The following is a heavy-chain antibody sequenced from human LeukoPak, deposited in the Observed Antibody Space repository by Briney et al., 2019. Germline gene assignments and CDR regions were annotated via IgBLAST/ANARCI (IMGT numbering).Heavy chain of an antibody. Sequence: PGGSLRLSCEASGFSFSRYSMNWVRQAPGQGLEWVSSISTSGDSTYYADSVKGRFTISRDNAKNSLFLQMSSLRVDDTADYYCARGLAVAGDCWGQGALVAVSS. CDR1: GFSFSRYS. CDR3: ARGLAVAGDC. V-gene: IGHV3-21*01. CDR2: ISTSGDST. J-gene: IGHJ4*02. D-gene: IGHD6-19*01.